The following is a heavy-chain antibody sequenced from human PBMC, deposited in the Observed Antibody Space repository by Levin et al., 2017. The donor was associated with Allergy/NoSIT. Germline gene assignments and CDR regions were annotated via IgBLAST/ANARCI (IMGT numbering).Heavy chain of an antibody. V-gene: IGHV1-69*02. CDR2: IIPILGIA. Sequence: SVKVSCKASGGTFSSYTISWVRQAPGQGLEWMGRIIPILGIANYAQKFQGRVTITADKSTSTAYMELSSLRSEDTAVYYCASPHPGIAAAGADDYYMDGWGKGTTVTVSS. CDR1: GGTFSSYT. J-gene: IGHJ6*03. D-gene: IGHD6-13*01. CDR3: ASPHPGIAAAGADDYYMDG.